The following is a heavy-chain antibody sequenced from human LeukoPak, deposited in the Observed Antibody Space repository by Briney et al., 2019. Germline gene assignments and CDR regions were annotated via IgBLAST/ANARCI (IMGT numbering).Heavy chain of an antibody. V-gene: IGHV3-30*02. J-gene: IGHJ4*02. D-gene: IGHD5-12*01. Sequence: LRLSYAASGFTFSSYGMLLLRQAPGNPREGAGFIRYDRSNKYYADSVKGRFTISRDNSKNTLYLQMNSLRAEDTAVYYCAKAPYSGYDVFDYWGQGTLVTVSS. CDR2: IRYDRSNK. CDR1: GFTFSSYG. CDR3: AKAPYSGYDVFDY.